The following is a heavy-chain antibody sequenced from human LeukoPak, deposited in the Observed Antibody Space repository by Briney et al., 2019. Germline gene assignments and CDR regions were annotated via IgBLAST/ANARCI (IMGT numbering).Heavy chain of an antibody. CDR3: ARDRPGSYFAAFDP. V-gene: IGHV3-21*01. Sequence: PGGSLRLSCAASGFTFSSYSMNWVRQAPGKGLEWVSCISSRSSYIYYADSVKGRFTISRDNAKNSLYLQMNSLRAEDTAVYYCARDRPGSYFAAFDPWGQGTLVTVYS. CDR2: ISSRSSYI. D-gene: IGHD1-26*01. J-gene: IGHJ5*02. CDR1: GFTFSSYS.